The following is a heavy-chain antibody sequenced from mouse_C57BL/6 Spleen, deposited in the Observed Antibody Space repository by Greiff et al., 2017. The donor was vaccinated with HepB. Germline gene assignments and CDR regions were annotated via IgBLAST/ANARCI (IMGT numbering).Heavy chain of an antibody. D-gene: IGHD2-3*01. J-gene: IGHJ3*01. CDR3: APLDGYYPCAY. V-gene: IGHV1-82*01. Sequence: VQLQQSGPELVKPGASVKISCKASGYAFSSSWMNWVKQRPGKGLEWIGRIYPGDGDTNYNGKFKGKATLTADKSSSTAYMQLSSLTSEDSAVYFCAPLDGYYPCAYWGQGTLVTVSA. CDR2: IYPGDGDT. CDR1: GYAFSSSW.